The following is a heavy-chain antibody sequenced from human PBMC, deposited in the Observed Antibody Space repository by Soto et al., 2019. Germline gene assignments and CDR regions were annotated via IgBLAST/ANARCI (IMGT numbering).Heavy chain of an antibody. D-gene: IGHD2-15*01. CDR3: ARDNSQNYGTPAASSLFHP. V-gene: IGHV1-46*01. CDR2: INPSGDSR. Sequence: ASVKVSCKASGFSFRDYFMHWVRQAPGQGLEWMGIINPSGDSRNYAQKFQGRVTITRDTSTSTVYMDPSSLRYEDTAVYYCARDNSQNYGTPAASSLFHPWGQGTPVTSPQ. CDR1: GFSFRDYF. J-gene: IGHJ5*02.